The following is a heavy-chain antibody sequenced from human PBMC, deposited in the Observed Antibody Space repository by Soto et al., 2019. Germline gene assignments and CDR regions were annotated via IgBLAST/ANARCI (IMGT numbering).Heavy chain of an antibody. V-gene: IGHV4-59*01. Sequence: QVQLQESGPGLVKPSETLSLTCTVSGGSISSYYWSWIRQPPGKGLEWIGYIYYSGSTNYNPSLTCQGTIAVDPSKIQDSRKLSCVTAADTAVYYCARGGRSGYSYGFYYGMDVWGQGTTVTVSS. CDR2: IYYSGST. D-gene: IGHD5-18*01. CDR1: GGSISSYY. J-gene: IGHJ6*02. CDR3: ARGGRSGYSYGFYYGMDV.